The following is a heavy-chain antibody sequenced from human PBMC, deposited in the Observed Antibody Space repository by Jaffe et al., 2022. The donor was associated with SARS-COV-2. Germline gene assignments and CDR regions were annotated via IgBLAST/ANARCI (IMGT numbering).Heavy chain of an antibody. CDR2: ISGSAGTT. J-gene: IGHJ6*02. CDR3: AKDEGVVPARHLWYGEFFYAMDV. D-gene: IGHD3-10*01. Sequence: EVQLFESGGGRVQPGESLGLSCVASGFTFSTYAMSWVRRAPGRGLEWVSGISGSAGTTKYADSVKGRFTISRDNSNNMLFLQMNSLRDEDTAVYYCAKDEGVVPARHLWYGEFFYAMDVWGQGTTVTVSS. V-gene: IGHV3-23*01. CDR1: GFTFSTYA.